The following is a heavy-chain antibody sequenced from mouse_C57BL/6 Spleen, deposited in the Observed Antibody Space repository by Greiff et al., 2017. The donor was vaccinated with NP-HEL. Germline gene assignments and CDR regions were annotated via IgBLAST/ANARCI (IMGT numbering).Heavy chain of an antibody. D-gene: IGHD2-4*01. V-gene: IGHV3-6*01. CDR1: GYSITSGYY. J-gene: IGHJ2*01. Sequence: ESGPGLVKPSQSLSLTCSVTGYSITSGYYWNWIRQFPGNKLEWMGYISYDGSNNYNPSLKNRISITRDTSKNQFFLKLNSVTTEDTATYYCARYDYDFLDYWGQGTTLTVSS. CDR2: ISYDGSN. CDR3: ARYDYDFLDY.